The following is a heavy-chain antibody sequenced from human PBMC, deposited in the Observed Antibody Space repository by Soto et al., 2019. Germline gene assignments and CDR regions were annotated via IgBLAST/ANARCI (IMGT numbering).Heavy chain of an antibody. Sequence: GGSLRLSCVVSGFTFSSYSMNWVRQAPGKGLEWVSSISSSSIYTYYADSVKGRFTISRDNANNSVYLQMNSLRAEDTALYYCARDFKESQYYYYCMDVWGKGTTVTVSS. CDR1: GFTFSSYS. V-gene: IGHV3-21*06. D-gene: IGHD3-10*01. CDR3: ARDFKESQYYYYCMDV. CDR2: ISSSSIYT. J-gene: IGHJ6*03.